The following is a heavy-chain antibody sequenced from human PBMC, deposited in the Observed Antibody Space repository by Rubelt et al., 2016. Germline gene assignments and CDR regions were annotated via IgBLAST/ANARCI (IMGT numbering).Heavy chain of an antibody. J-gene: IGHJ4*02. Sequence: GKGLEWVSAISGGGGSTYYADSVKGRFTISRDNAKNSLYLQMNSLRAEDTALYYCAKDMRLGSGGVDSSGYFDYWGQGTLVTVSS. V-gene: IGHV3-23*01. CDR2: ISGGGGST. CDR3: AKDMRLGSGGVDSSGYFDY. D-gene: IGHD3-22*01.